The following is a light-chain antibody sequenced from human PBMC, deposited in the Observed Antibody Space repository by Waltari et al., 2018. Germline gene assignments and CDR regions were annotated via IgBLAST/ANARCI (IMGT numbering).Light chain of an antibody. CDR3: QSADSSGTYIV. CDR1: ALPKQY. V-gene: IGLV3-25*03. J-gene: IGLJ2*01. Sequence: SYDLTQPPSVSVSPGQTARITCSGDALPKQYAYWYQQKAGQAPVLVIHKDRDRPSGIPGRFSGSNSGTTVTLTISGVQAEDEADYYCQSADSSGTYIVFGGGTKLTVL. CDR2: KDR.